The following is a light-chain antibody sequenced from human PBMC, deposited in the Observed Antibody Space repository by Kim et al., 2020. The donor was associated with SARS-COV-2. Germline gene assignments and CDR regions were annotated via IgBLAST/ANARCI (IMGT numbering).Light chain of an antibody. Sequence: GRSITISCTGTSSDIGGYNYVSWYQRHPGKAPKRMIYDVSSRPAGVSNRFSGSKAGNAASLTVSGLQAEDEADYYCSSCTSSSTLVLGTGAKVTVL. J-gene: IGLJ1*01. V-gene: IGLV2-14*03. CDR3: SSCTSSSTLV. CDR1: SSDIGGYNY. CDR2: DVS.